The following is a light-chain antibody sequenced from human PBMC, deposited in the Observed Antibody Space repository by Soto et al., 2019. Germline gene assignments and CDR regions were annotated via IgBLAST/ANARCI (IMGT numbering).Light chain of an antibody. Sequence: DTPMTQSPSTLSASVGDRVTITCRASQSISSWLAWYQQKPGKAPKLLIYKASTLHSGVPSSFSGRGSGTEFTLTISSLQPDDFATYYCQQYASYPLTFGEGTKVEIK. V-gene: IGKV1-5*03. CDR1: QSISSW. CDR2: KAS. CDR3: QQYASYPLT. J-gene: IGKJ4*01.